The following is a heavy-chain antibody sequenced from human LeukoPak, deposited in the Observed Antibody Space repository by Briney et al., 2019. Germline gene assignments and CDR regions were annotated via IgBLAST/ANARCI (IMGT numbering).Heavy chain of an antibody. CDR3: ARDGTNYDILTGYYGPYYFDY. CDR1: GFTFSSYA. V-gene: IGHV3-23*01. Sequence: GGSLRLSCAASGFTFSSYAMSWVRQAPGKGLEWVSAISGSGGSTYYADSVKGRFTISRDNAKNSLYLQMNSLRAEDTAVYHCARDGTNYDILTGYYGPYYFDYWGQGTLVTVSS. J-gene: IGHJ4*02. CDR2: ISGSGGST. D-gene: IGHD3-9*01.